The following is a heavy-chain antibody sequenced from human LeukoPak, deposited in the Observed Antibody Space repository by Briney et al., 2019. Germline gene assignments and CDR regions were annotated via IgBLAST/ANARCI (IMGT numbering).Heavy chain of an antibody. CDR2: IWYDGSNK. J-gene: IGHJ5*02. D-gene: IGHD4-11*01. CDR1: GFTFSSYG. V-gene: IGHV3-33*01. CDR3: ASRATVTTDRFWFDP. Sequence: GRSLRLSCAASGFTFSSYGMHWVRQAPGKGLEWVAVIWYDGSNKYYADSVKGRFTISRDNSKNTLYLQMNSLRAEDTAVYYCASRATVTTDRFWFDPWGQGTLVTVSS.